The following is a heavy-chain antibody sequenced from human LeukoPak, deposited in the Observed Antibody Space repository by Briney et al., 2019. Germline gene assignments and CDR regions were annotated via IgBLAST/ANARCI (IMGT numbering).Heavy chain of an antibody. CDR2: ISAYNGNT. V-gene: IGHV1-18*01. D-gene: IGHD3-22*01. CDR1: GYTFTSYG. J-gene: IGHJ4*02. CDR3: ARNRGRPYYYDSSGYLDY. Sequence: GASVKVSCKASGYTFTSYGICWVRQAPGQGLEWMGWISAYNGNTNYAQKLQGRVTMTTDTSTSTAYMELRSLRSDDTAVYYCARNRGRPYYYDSSGYLDYWGQGTLVTVSS.